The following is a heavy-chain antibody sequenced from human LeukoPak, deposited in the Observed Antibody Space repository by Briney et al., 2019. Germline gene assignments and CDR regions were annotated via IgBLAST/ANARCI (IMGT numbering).Heavy chain of an antibody. V-gene: IGHV3-30-3*01. D-gene: IGHD4-17*01. CDR3: ARGGSYGDYGFSGWFDP. Sequence: PGRSLRLSCAASGLTFSSHAMHWVRQAPGKGLEWVAVISYDGSNKYYADSVKGRFTISRDNSKNTLYLQMNSLRAEDTAVYYCARGGSYGDYGFSGWFDPWGQGTLATVSS. CDR2: ISYDGSNK. J-gene: IGHJ5*02. CDR1: GLTFSSHA.